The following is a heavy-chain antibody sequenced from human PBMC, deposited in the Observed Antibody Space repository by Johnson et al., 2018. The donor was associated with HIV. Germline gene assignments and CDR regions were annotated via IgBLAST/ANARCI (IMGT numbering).Heavy chain of an antibody. CDR2: IKSKTDGGTT. D-gene: IGHD7-27*01. CDR1: GFTFSNAW. V-gene: IGHV3-15*01. CDR3: TTPRPNWGWNAFDI. Sequence: VQLVESGGGLVQPGGSLRLSCAASGFTFSNAWMSWVRQAPGKGLEWVGRIKSKTDGGTTDYAAPVKGRFTISRDDSKNTLYLQMNSLKTEDTAVYYCTTPRPNWGWNAFDIWGQGTMVTVS. J-gene: IGHJ3*02.